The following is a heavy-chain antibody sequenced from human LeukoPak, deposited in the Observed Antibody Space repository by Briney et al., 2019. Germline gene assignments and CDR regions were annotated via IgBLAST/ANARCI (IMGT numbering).Heavy chain of an antibody. D-gene: IGHD6-19*01. CDR2: INPSGGDT. Sequence: GASVKVSCKASGYILSSYNMHWVRQAPGQGLEWLGIINPSGGDTKYAQKFQGRVTLTRDKSTSTVYMELSSLTSDDTAVYYCARDPLIHSSGWRKPGGMDYWGQGTLVTVSS. J-gene: IGHJ4*02. CDR1: GYILSSYN. V-gene: IGHV1-46*01. CDR3: ARDPLIHSSGWRKPGGMDY.